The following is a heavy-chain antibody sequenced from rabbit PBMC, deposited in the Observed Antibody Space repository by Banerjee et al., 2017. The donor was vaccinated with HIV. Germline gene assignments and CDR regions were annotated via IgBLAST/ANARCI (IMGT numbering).Heavy chain of an antibody. Sequence: QEQLVESGGGLVQPGGSLKLSCTVSGFDISKYGVTWVRQAPGKGLEWIGYIDPIFGVSYYATWVNGRFTISSHDAQNTLYLQLNSLTAADTATYFCVREAGYGGYGDANLWGPETLVTVS. CDR3: VREAGYGGYGDANL. CDR1: GFDISKYG. J-gene: IGHJ4*01. CDR2: IDPIFGVS. D-gene: IGHD6-1*01. V-gene: IGHV1S8*01.